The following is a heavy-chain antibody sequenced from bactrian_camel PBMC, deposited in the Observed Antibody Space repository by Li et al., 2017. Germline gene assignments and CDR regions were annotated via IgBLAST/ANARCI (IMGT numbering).Heavy chain of an antibody. CDR1: DPEYNVRR. CDR3: GAGVMTDGLCYNFDFEY. J-gene: IGHJ6*01. CDR2: IFLSTDAT. Sequence: HVQLVESGGGSVQAGGSLRLSCGQSDPEYNVRRMVWFRQVPGREREGIATIFLSTDATDYADSVKGRFTILQDKDKVKDTVYLQMTNLKPEDTAMYYCGAGVMTDGLCYNFDFEYWDKGTQVT. V-gene: IGHV3S68*01. D-gene: IGHD2*01.